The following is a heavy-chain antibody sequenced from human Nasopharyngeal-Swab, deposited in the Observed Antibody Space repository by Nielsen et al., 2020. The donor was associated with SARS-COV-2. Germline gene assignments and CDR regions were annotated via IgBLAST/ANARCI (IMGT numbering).Heavy chain of an antibody. V-gene: IGHV4-61*02. CDR3: ARPSIEYQLPHYYYYGMDV. CDR2: IYTSGST. D-gene: IGHD2-2*01. Sequence: LRLSCTVSGGSISSGSYYWSWIRQPAGKGLEWIGRIYTSGSTNYNPSLKSRVTISVDTSKNQFSLKLSSVTAADTAVYYCARPSIEYQLPHYYYYGMDVWGQGTTVTVSS. CDR1: GGSISSGSYY. J-gene: IGHJ6*02.